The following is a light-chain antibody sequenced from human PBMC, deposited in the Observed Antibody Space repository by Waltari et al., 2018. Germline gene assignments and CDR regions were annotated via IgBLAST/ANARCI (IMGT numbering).Light chain of an antibody. CDR2: DKN. CDR3: HSRDASGVAGS. Sequence: SSELTQDPAVSVAMGQTVRITCQGDSLRSYYASWYQQRPGQAPILVIYDKNNRPPGVPDRFSGSSSHKTGSLTITGAQAEDEASYYCHSRDASGVAGSFGGGTKLTVL. V-gene: IGLV3-19*01. CDR1: SLRSYY. J-gene: IGLJ2*01.